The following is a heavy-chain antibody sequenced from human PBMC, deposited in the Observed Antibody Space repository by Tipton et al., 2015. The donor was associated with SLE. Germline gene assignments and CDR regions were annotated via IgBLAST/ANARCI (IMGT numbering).Heavy chain of an antibody. CDR1: GGSISSYY. CDR3: ARASLHEIVLRVYDISAFDI. Sequence: TLSLTCTVSGGSISSYYWSWIRQPPGKGLEWIGYIYNSGSTNYNPSLKSRVTISVDTSKNQFSLKLSSVTAADTAVYYCARASLHEIVLRVYDISAFDIWGQGTVVSVSS. V-gene: IGHV4-59*01. CDR2: IYNSGST. J-gene: IGHJ3*02. D-gene: IGHD2-8*01.